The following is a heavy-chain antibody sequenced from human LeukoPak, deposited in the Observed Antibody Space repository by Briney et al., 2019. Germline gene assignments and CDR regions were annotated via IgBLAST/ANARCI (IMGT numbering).Heavy chain of an antibody. Sequence: GASVKVSCKASGDTFSSYAISWVRQAPGQGLEWMGGIIPIFGTANYAQKFQGRVTITTDESTSTAYMELSSLISEDTAVYYCATRGRYYGSGSYSPDNFDDWGQGSLVIVSS. V-gene: IGHV1-69*05. CDR2: IIPIFGTA. CDR1: GDTFSSYA. CDR3: ATRGRYYGSGSYSPDNFDD. J-gene: IGHJ4*02. D-gene: IGHD3-10*01.